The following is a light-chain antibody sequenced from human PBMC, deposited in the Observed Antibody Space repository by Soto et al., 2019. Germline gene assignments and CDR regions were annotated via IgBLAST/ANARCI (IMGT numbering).Light chain of an antibody. CDR3: QHYDTSPAWT. V-gene: IGKV3-20*01. CDR1: QTISAKY. Sequence: EIVLTQSPGTLSLSPGERASLSCRASQTISAKYLSWYQQKPGQAPRLLIYSASSRAAGIPDRFSGSGSGADFTLTISRLEPGYFAVYYCQHYDTSPAWTFGQGTKV. J-gene: IGKJ1*01. CDR2: SAS.